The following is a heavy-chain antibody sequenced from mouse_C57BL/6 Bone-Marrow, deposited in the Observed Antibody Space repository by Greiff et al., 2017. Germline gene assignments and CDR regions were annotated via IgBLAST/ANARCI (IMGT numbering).Heavy chain of an antibody. CDR2: IDPSDSYT. V-gene: IGHV1-50*01. CDR1: GYTFTSYW. D-gene: IGHD2-1*01. CDR3: AREDYGNNGFAY. J-gene: IGHJ3*01. Sequence: QVQLQQPGAELVKPGASVKLSCKASGYTFTSYWMQWVKQRPGQGLEWIGEIDPSDSYTNYNQKFKGKATLTVDTSSSTAYMQLSSLTSEDSAVYYCAREDYGNNGFAYWGQGTLVTVAA.